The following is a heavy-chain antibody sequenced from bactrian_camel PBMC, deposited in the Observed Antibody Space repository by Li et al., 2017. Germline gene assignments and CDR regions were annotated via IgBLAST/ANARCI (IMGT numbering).Heavy chain of an antibody. CDR2: IDSDGRR. J-gene: IGHJ4*01. Sequence: VQLVESGGGSVQSGGSLKLSCSASGRTRDSYCMGWFRQVPGKEREGIAGIDSDGRRTYAESVKGRFTISQDGGKWLVYLQMDNLKPEDTAMYYCAARRRRAVRDTCRLDEGEYTFWGQGTQVTVS. D-gene: IGHD1*01. CDR3: AARRRRAVRDTCRLDEGEYTF. V-gene: IGHV3S9*01. CDR1: GRTRDSYC.